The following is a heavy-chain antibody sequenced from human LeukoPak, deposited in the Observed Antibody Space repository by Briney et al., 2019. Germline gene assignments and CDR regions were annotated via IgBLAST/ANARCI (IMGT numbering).Heavy chain of an antibody. CDR3: ARDTPGYYDSSGYYYYFDS. CDR1: GGSISSYY. J-gene: IGHJ4*02. D-gene: IGHD3-22*01. Sequence: PSETLSLTCTVSGGSISSYYWSWIRQPAGKGLEWIGRIYTSGGTNYNPSLKSRVTMSVDTSKSQFSLRLSSVTAADTAVYYCARDTPGYYDSSGYYYYFDSWGQGTLVTVSS. V-gene: IGHV4-4*07. CDR2: IYTSGGT.